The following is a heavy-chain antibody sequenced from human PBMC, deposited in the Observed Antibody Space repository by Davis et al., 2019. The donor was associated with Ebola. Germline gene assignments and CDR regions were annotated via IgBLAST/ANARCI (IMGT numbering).Heavy chain of an antibody. CDR2: IRDSEVT. CDR3: AKEPSSGYAFDI. V-gene: IGHV3-23*01. J-gene: IGHJ3*02. Sequence: PGGSLRFSCAASGFTFSAYHMNWVRQAPGKGLEWVANIRDSEVTYYADSVKGRFTISRDNSKSTLYLQMDSLRAEDTALYYCAKEPSSGYAFDIWGQGTMVTVSS. D-gene: IGHD3-22*01. CDR1: GFTFSAYH.